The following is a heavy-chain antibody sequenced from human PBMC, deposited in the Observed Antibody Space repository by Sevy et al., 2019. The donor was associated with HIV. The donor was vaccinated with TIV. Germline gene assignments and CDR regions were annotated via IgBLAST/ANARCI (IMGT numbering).Heavy chain of an antibody. V-gene: IGHV3-7*01. CDR1: GFTFSDYF. D-gene: IGHD2-21*01. J-gene: IGHJ4*02. CDR2: INQDGSQK. CDR3: ARELWPGDY. Sequence: GGSLRLSCAASGFTFSDYFMGWVRQAPGRGLEWVANINQDGSQKNYVDSVKGRFTISRDNAKNSLYLQMNRLIVDDTAVYYCARELWPGDYWGQGTLVTVSS.